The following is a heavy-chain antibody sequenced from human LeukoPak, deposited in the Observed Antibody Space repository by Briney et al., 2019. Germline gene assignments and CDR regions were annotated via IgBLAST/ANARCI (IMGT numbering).Heavy chain of an antibody. Sequence: SETLSLTCAVYGGSFSGYYWSWIRQPPGKGLEWIAKFNHSGSTNYNPSLKSRLAISLNTSKNQSPLKLMSVTAADTAVYYGASIDTAMGYIDYWGQGTLVTVSS. CDR1: GGSFSGYY. CDR3: ASIDTAMGYIDY. V-gene: IGHV4-34*01. CDR2: FNHSGST. D-gene: IGHD5-18*01. J-gene: IGHJ4*02.